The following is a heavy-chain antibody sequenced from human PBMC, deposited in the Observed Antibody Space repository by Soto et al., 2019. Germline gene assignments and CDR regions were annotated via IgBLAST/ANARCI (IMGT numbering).Heavy chain of an antibody. Sequence: QVQLVQSGAEVKKPGSSVKVSCTASGGTFSSYAISWVRQAPGQGLEWMGGIIPISETTNYAQNFQGRVTITADESKSTAYMELSSLRSEDTAVYYWARSQGSSTSLEIYYSYYYGMDVWGQGTTVTVSS. CDR3: ARSQGSSTSLEIYYSYYYGMDV. J-gene: IGHJ6*02. V-gene: IGHV1-69*01. D-gene: IGHD2-2*01. CDR1: GGTFSSYA. CDR2: IIPISETT.